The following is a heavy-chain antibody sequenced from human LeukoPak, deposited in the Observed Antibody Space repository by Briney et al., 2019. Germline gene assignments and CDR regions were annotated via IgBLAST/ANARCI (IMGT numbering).Heavy chain of an antibody. Sequence: GGSLRLSCAASGFPFSIDLMHWVRQAPGKGLEWVSLISWDGGSTYYADSVKGRFTISRDNSKNSLYLQMNSLRTEDTALYYCAKVMAAALGAYDGMDVWGQGTTVTVSS. CDR3: AKVMAAALGAYDGMDV. V-gene: IGHV3-43*01. CDR1: GFPFSIDL. J-gene: IGHJ6*02. D-gene: IGHD6-13*01. CDR2: ISWDGGST.